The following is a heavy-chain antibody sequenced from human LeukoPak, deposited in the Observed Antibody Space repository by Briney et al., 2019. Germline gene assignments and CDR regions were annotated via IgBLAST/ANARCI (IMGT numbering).Heavy chain of an antibody. J-gene: IGHJ6*03. CDR2: ISSSSNTI. D-gene: IGHD6-6*01. Sequence: PGGSLRLSCAASGFIFSSYSMNWVRQAPGKGLEWVSYISSSSNTIYYADSVKDRFTISRDNAKNSLSLQMNSLSAEDTAVYYCARDRGSSSWDYYYYMDVWGKGTTVTVSS. CDR1: GFIFSSYS. CDR3: ARDRGSSSWDYYYYMDV. V-gene: IGHV3-48*01.